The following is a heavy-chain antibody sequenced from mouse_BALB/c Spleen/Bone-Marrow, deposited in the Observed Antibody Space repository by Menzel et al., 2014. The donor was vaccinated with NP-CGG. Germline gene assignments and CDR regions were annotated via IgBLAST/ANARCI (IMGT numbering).Heavy chain of an antibody. J-gene: IGHJ2*01. CDR3: ARGDSYDWFDY. D-gene: IGHD2-12*01. CDR1: GYNIKATS. CDR2: IDPDNGSS. Sequence: EVQLQESGAELVKPGASVKLSCKASGYNIKATSINWMKQRPEQGLERIGRIDPDNGSSKYNPKFKGKATITADKSSNTAYMQLSSLTSEDSAVYYCARGDSYDWFDYWGQGTTVTVSS. V-gene: IGHV14-3*02.